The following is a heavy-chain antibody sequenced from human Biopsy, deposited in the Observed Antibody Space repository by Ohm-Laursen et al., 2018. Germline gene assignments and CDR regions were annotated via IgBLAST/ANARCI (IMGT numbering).Heavy chain of an antibody. Sequence: GTLSLTCTVSGDSVTKYYWSWIRQPPGKALEWIGYIYYSVMTNYNPSLQSRVSISVDTSRNQVSLTLSSVTAADTAVYYCARDSGILNYGNFKYYHYYGMDVWGQGTKVTVSS. CDR2: IYYSVMT. CDR1: GDSVTKYY. D-gene: IGHD4-11*01. J-gene: IGHJ6*02. V-gene: IGHV4-59*02. CDR3: ARDSGILNYGNFKYYHYYGMDV.